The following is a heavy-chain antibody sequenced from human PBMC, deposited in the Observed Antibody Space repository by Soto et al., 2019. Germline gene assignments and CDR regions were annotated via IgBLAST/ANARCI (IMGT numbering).Heavy chain of an antibody. CDR2: FIPIFRTP. V-gene: IGHV1-69*01. D-gene: IGHD2-15*01. J-gene: IGHJ5*02. Sequence: QVQLVQSGAEVKKPGSSVKVSCKASGGTFSNYTISWLRQAPGQGLEWMGGFIPIFRTPNYAQKCRGRVTITADDSTNTAYMELSSMRSEDTAVYYCARQGYCSGVSCYKNWFDTWGQGNLVTVSS. CDR1: GGTFSNYT. CDR3: ARQGYCSGVSCYKNWFDT.